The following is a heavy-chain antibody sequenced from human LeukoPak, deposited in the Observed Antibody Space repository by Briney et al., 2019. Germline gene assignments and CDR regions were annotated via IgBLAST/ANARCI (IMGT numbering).Heavy chain of an antibody. CDR1: GFTFTSSA. J-gene: IGHJ4*02. CDR3: AAVLTNYYDSSGYRNYFDY. V-gene: IGHV1-58*02. Sequence: ASVKVSCKASGFTFTSSAMQWVRQARGQRLEWIGWIVVGSGNTNYAQKFQERVTITRDMSTSTAYMELSSLRSEDTAVYYCAAVLTNYYDSSGYRNYFDYWGQGTLVTASS. D-gene: IGHD3-22*01. CDR2: IVVGSGNT.